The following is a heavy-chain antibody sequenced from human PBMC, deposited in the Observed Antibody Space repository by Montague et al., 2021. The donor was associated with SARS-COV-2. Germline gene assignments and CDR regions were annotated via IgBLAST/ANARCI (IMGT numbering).Heavy chain of an antibody. D-gene: IGHD4-23*01. CDR3: ARAGLGGAYYYYYGMDV. V-gene: IGHV3-13*01. CDR1: GFTFSSYD. CDR2: IGTAGDT. Sequence: SLRLSCAASGFTFSSYDMHWVRQATGKGLEWVSAIGTAGDTYYLGSVKGRFTISRENAKNSLYLQMNSLRAGDTAVYYCARAGLGGAYYYYYGMDVWGQGTTVTVSS. J-gene: IGHJ6*02.